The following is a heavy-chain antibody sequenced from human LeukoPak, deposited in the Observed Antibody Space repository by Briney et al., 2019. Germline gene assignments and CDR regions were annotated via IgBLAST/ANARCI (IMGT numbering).Heavy chain of an antibody. Sequence: ASVKVSCKASGGTFSSYAISWVRQAPGQGLEWMGIINPSGGSTSYAQKFQGRVTMTRDTSTSTVYMELSSLRSEDTAVYYCATSRHGDYLFDYWGQGTLVTVSS. D-gene: IGHD4-17*01. V-gene: IGHV1-46*01. CDR2: INPSGGST. J-gene: IGHJ4*02. CDR1: GGTFSSYA. CDR3: ATSRHGDYLFDY.